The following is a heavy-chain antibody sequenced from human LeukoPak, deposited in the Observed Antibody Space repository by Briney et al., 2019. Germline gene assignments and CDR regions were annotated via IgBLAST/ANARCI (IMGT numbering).Heavy chain of an antibody. J-gene: IGHJ3*02. CDR2: FDPEDGET. V-gene: IGHV1-24*01. D-gene: IGHD3-22*01. CDR1: GYTLTELS. CDR3: ATGRPITMIVVVINSDAFDI. Sequence: ASVKVSCKVSGYTLTELSMHWVRQAPGKGLEWMGGFDPEDGETIYAQKFQGRVTMTEDTSTDTAYMELSSLRSEDTAVYYCATGRPITMIVVVINSDAFDIWGQGTMVTVSS.